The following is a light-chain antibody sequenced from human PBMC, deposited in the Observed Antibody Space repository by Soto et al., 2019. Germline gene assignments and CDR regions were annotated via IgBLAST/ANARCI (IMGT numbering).Light chain of an antibody. CDR3: SSYTSSTSYV. J-gene: IGLJ1*01. Sequence: QSARTEPGSVSGSPGQSITISCTGTSSDVGGYNYVSWYQQHPGKAPKLMIYDVSNRPSGVSNRFSGSKSGNTASLTISGLQAEDEADYYCSSYTSSTSYVFGTGTKVTVL. V-gene: IGLV2-14*01. CDR1: SSDVGGYNY. CDR2: DVS.